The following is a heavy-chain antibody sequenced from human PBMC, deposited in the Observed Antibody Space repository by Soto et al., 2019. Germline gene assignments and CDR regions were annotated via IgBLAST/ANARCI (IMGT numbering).Heavy chain of an antibody. J-gene: IGHJ6*02. V-gene: IGHV3-21*01. CDR1: GFTFSSYS. CDR3: ARDXNRQWLVXXXYYGMDV. D-gene: IGHD6-19*01. CDR2: ISSSSSYI. Sequence: EVQLVESGGGLVKPGGSLRLSCAASGFTFSSYSMNWVRQAPXXXLEWVXSISSSSSYIYYADSVKGRFTISRDNAKNSLYLQMNSLRAEDTAVYYCARDXNRQWLVXXXYYGMDVWGQGTTVTVSS.